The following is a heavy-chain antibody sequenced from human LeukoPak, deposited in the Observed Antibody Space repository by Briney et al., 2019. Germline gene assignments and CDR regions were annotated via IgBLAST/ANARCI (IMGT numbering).Heavy chain of an antibody. Sequence: GGSLRLSCVASGLTFSRCGMNWVRQAPGKGLEWVSSISGSTTYIYYADSVKGRFTISRDNAKNSLYLQMNSLRAEDTAVYYCARGSEWSSGVSDYWGQGTLVTVSS. D-gene: IGHD3-3*01. CDR2: ISGSTTYI. J-gene: IGHJ4*02. CDR3: ARGSEWSSGVSDY. CDR1: GLTFSRCG. V-gene: IGHV3-21*01.